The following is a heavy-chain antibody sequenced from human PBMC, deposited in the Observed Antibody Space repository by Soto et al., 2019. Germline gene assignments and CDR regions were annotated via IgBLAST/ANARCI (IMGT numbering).Heavy chain of an antibody. CDR2: ISGSGGST. V-gene: IGHV3-23*01. CDR1: GFTFSSYA. D-gene: IGHD3-3*01. CDR3: AKEFLEFYYYGMDV. Sequence: PGGSLRLSCVASGFTFSSYAMSWVRQAPGKGLEWVSAISGSGGSTYYADSVKGRFTISRDNSKNTLYLQMNSLRAEDTAVYYCAKEFLEFYYYGMDVWGQGTTVTVSS. J-gene: IGHJ6*02.